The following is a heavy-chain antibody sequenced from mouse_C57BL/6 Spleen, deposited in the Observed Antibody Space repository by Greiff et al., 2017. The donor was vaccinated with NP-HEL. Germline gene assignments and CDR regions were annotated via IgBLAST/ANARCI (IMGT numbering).Heavy chain of an antibody. J-gene: IGHJ1*03. V-gene: IGHV5-12*01. D-gene: IGHD1-1*01. CDR1: GFTFSDYY. CDR2: ISNGGGST. Sequence: EVNVVESGGGLVQPGGSLKLSCAASGFTFSDYYMYWVRQTPEKRLEWVAYISNGGGSTYYPDTVKGRFTISRDNAKNTLYLQMSRLKSEDTAMYYCARRITTDWYFDVWGTGTTVTVSS. CDR3: ARRITTDWYFDV.